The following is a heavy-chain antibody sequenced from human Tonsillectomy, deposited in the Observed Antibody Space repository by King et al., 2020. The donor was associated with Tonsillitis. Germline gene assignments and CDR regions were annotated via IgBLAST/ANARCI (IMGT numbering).Heavy chain of an antibody. Sequence: VQLVESGGDLVQPGGSLRLSCAASGFTFSDHYMDWVRQAPGKGLEWVGRIRNRVNSYSTEYASSVGGRFTVSRDDSKNPLFLQMNSLRTEDTAVYYCARYYLVSGSYRGFDYWGQGTLVTVSS. CDR2: IRNRVNSYST. CDR3: ARYYLVSGSYRGFDY. J-gene: IGHJ4*02. V-gene: IGHV3-72*01. D-gene: IGHD3-10*01. CDR1: GFTFSDHY.